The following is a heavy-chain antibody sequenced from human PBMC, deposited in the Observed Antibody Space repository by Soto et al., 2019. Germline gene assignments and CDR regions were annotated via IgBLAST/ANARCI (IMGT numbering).Heavy chain of an antibody. D-gene: IGHD3-10*01. CDR2: LIVVTGDT. J-gene: IGHJ4*02. CDR3: ARDAGSFDY. V-gene: IGHV1-3*01. CDR1: GDRFGSYA. Sequence: ASVKVSCEACGDRFGSYAMDWFSQAPGPVLEWMVSLIVVTGDTEYSRKFHARVTIPTDTSASTAYMELSSLRSEDSAVYYCARDAGSFDYWGQGTLVTVSS.